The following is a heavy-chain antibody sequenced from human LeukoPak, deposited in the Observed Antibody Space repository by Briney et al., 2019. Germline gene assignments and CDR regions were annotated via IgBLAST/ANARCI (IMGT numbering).Heavy chain of an antibody. Sequence: SETLSLTCTVSGGSISSYYWSWIRQPPGKGLEWTGYIYYSGSTNYNPSLKSRVTISGDTSKNQFSLKLSSVTAADTAVYYCARSLRVGYCSTTTCNWFDPWGQGTLVTVSS. V-gene: IGHV4-59*12. CDR3: ARSLRVGYCSTTTCNWFDP. CDR1: GGSISSYY. J-gene: IGHJ5*02. D-gene: IGHD2-2*03. CDR2: IYYSGST.